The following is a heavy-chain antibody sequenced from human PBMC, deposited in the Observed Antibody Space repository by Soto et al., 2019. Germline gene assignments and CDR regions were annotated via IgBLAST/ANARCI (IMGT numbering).Heavy chain of an antibody. Sequence: EVQLVESGGGLVQPGGSLRLTCAASGFTFRSFDFHWVRQATGKGLEWVATIGTIGDTYYPVSVKGRFTVSRENANSSVSLQMDSLRVGDTAVHFCVRGQEVGAHFFDSWGQGTPVTVSS. V-gene: IGHV3-13*01. D-gene: IGHD2-15*01. J-gene: IGHJ4*02. CDR2: IGTIGDT. CDR3: VRGQEVGAHFFDS. CDR1: GFTFRSFD.